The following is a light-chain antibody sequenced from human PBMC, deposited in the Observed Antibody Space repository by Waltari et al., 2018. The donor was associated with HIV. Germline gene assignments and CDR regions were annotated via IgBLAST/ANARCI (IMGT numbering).Light chain of an antibody. CDR1: QSVSSN. Sequence: EIVMTQSPATLSVSPGERATLSCRSSQSVSSNLAWYQQKPGQAPRLLSYGTSTRATGIPARFSGSGSVTEFTLTISSLQSEDFAVYYCQQYNNWQYTFGQGTKLEIK. CDR2: GTS. V-gene: IGKV3-15*01. CDR3: QQYNNWQYT. J-gene: IGKJ2*01.